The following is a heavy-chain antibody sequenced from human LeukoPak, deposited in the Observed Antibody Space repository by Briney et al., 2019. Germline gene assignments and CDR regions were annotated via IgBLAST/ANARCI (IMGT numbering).Heavy chain of an antibody. V-gene: IGHV3-21*01. CDR2: ISSSSSYI. D-gene: IGHD3-22*01. Sequence: PGGSLRLSCAASGFTFSSYSMNWVRQAPGKGLEWVSSISSSSSYIYYADSVKGRFTISRDNAKNSLYLQMNSLRAEDTAVYYCARDLTSTYYYGSSGYSHFDYWGQGTLVTVSS. CDR1: GFTFSSYS. CDR3: ARDLTSTYYYGSSGYSHFDY. J-gene: IGHJ4*02.